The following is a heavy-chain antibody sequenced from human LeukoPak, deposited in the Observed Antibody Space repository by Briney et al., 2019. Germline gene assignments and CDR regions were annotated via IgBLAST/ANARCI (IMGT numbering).Heavy chain of an antibody. CDR3: VVVVEPPDSDGFVV. J-gene: IGHJ3*01. D-gene: IGHD1-14*01. CDR2: INADGSTA. Sequence: PGGSLRLSCAASGFTFGNSWVHWVRQAPGKGLVWVSLINADGSTATYADSVKGRFTISRDNARNTLSLQMNSLTIEDTAVYYCVVVVEPPDSDGFVVWGQGTMITVSS. V-gene: IGHV3-74*01. CDR1: GFTFGNSW.